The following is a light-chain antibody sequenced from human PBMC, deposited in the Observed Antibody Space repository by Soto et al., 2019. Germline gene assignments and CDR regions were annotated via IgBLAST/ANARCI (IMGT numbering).Light chain of an antibody. CDR2: LGS. J-gene: IGKJ5*01. CDR3: MQDLQSPIT. V-gene: IGKV2-28*01. CDR1: QSLRQSTGYTS. Sequence: DIVMSQSPLSLSVIPGEPASISCRSCQSLRQSTGYTSLAWYLQKPVQSPQLLSFLGSNLASGVPDWFSGSGSVSDFTLKISRVEADDVEFYYCMQDLQSPITFGQGTRLESK.